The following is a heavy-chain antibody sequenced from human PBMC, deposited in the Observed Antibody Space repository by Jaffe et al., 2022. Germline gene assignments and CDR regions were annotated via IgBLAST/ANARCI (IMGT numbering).Heavy chain of an antibody. D-gene: IGHD3-10*01. CDR1: GGSISSGSYY. V-gene: IGHV4-61*02. Sequence: QVQLQESGPGLVKPSQTLSLTCTVSGGSISSGSYYWSWIRQPAGKGLEWIGRIYTSGSTNYNPSLKSRVTISVDTSKNQFSLKLSSVTAADTAVYYCARAGITMVRGVIIHNWFDPWGQGTLVTVSS. CDR3: ARAGITMVRGVIIHNWFDP. J-gene: IGHJ5*02. CDR2: IYTSGST.